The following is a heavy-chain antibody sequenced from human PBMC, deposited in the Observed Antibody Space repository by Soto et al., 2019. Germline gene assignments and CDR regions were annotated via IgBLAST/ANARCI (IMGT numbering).Heavy chain of an antibody. Sequence: GASLKISCKASCYDFTNYWIAWVRQTPGRGLELMGMIYTGDLDIRYKPSFRGRVTISADKSITTVFVQWGRLRASDSAIYYCARFRAPRRQLISMSFHIWGLGTLVTVSS. CDR2: IYTGDLDI. D-gene: IGHD6-6*01. CDR1: CYDFTNYW. J-gene: IGHJ3*02. CDR3: ARFRAPRRQLISMSFHI. V-gene: IGHV5-51*01.